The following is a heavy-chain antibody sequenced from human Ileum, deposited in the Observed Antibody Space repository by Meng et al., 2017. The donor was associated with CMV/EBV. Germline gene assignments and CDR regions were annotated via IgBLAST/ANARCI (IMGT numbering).Heavy chain of an antibody. CDR1: GVSISDYY. Sequence: SETLSLTCTVSGVSISDYYWTWIRQPPGKGREWIGSVFYGGGAKDNPSLKSRVPISVDTSNNQLSLRLNSVTAADTAVYYCARVNSGSGTYLSRPIDYWGQGTLVTVSS. CDR3: ARVNSGSGTYLSRPIDY. CDR2: VFYGGGA. V-gene: IGHV4-59*01. D-gene: IGHD1-26*01. J-gene: IGHJ4*02.